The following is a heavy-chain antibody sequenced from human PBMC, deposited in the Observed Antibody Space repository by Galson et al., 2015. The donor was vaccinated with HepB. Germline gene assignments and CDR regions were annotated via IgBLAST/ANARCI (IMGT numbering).Heavy chain of an antibody. CDR3: ARDAYKKFDY. D-gene: IGHD5-24*01. Sequence: SLRLSCAASGFTFSSYNMIWVRQAPGKGLEWVSSINIVSSYIYYADSVKGRFTISRDNAKNSLSLQMNSLRAEDTAVYYCARDAYKKFDYWGQGTLVTVSS. V-gene: IGHV3-21*01. J-gene: IGHJ4*02. CDR1: GFTFSSYN. CDR2: INIVSSYI.